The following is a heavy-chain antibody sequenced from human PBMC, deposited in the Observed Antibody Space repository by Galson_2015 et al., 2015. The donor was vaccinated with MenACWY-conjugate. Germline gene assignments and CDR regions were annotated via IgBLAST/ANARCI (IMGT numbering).Heavy chain of an antibody. J-gene: IGHJ3*02. CDR3: ASPYCSGGSCYSHAFDI. Sequence: SLRLSCAASGFTFSSYSMNWVRQAPGKGLEWVSSISSSSSYIYYADSVKGRFTISRDNAKNSLYLQMNSLRAEDTAVYYCASPYCSGGSCYSHAFDIWGQGTMVTVSS. CDR2: ISSSSSYI. V-gene: IGHV3-21*01. CDR1: GFTFSSYS. D-gene: IGHD2-15*01.